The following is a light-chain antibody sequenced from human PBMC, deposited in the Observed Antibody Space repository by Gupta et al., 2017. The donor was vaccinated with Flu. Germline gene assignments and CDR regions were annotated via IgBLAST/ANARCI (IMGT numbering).Light chain of an antibody. CDR2: GAS. V-gene: IGKV3-20*01. Sequence: EIVLTQSPGTLSLSPGERATLSCRASQSVASYLVWYQQKPGQAPRLLIYGASSRATGIPDRFSGSGSGTDFSLTISRLEPEDFAVYYCQHYGTSPTFGQGTKLEIK. J-gene: IGKJ2*01. CDR3: QHYGTSPT. CDR1: QSVASY.